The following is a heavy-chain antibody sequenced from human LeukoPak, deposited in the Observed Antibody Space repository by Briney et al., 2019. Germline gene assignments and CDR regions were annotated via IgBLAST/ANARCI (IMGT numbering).Heavy chain of an antibody. CDR1: GFTFSDHY. CDR3: ARDSYCSGGSCSRILDY. D-gene: IGHD2-15*01. J-gene: IGHJ4*02. CDR2: TRNKANSYTT. Sequence: GGSLRLSCAASGFTFSDHYMDWVRQAPGKGLEWVGRTRNKANSYTTEYAASVKGRFTISRDDSKNSLYLQMNSLKTEDTAVYYCARDSYCSGGSCSRILDYWGQGTLVTVSS. V-gene: IGHV3-72*01.